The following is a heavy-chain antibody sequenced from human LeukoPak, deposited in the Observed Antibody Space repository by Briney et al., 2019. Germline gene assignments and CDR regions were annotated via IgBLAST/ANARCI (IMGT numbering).Heavy chain of an antibody. Sequence: GGSLRLSCAASGFTFSDYYMSWIRQAPGKGLEWVSYISSSGSTIYYADSVKGRFTISRDNAKNSLYLQMNSLRAEDTAVYYCAGAYDILTGYDSDYWGQGTLVTVSS. CDR2: ISSSGSTI. CDR3: AGAYDILTGYDSDY. D-gene: IGHD3-9*01. V-gene: IGHV3-11*01. CDR1: GFTFSDYY. J-gene: IGHJ4*02.